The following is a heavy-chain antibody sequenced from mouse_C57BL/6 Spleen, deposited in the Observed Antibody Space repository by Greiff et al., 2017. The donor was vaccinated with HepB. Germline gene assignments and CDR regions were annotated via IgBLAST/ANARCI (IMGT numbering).Heavy chain of an antibody. CDR1: GYTFTSYW. CDR2: IDPSDSYT. Sequence: QVQLQQSGAELVMPGASVKLSCKASGYTFTSYWMHWVKQRPGQGLEWIGEIDPSDSYTNYNQKFKGKSTLTVDKSSSTAYMQLSSLTSEDSAVYYCARGHWAFDYWGQGTTLTVSS. CDR3: ARGHWAFDY. V-gene: IGHV1-69*01. J-gene: IGHJ2*01.